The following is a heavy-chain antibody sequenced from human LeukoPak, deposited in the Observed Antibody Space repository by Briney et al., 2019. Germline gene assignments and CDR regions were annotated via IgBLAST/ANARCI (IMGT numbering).Heavy chain of an antibody. Sequence: GGSLRLSCAASGFTFSKYCMLWVRQAPGKGLESVSRINTDGTVTTYADPVKGRFTVSRDNADNTMFLQMNSVRDEDTAVYYCATKQWLAPPPDSWGQGTPVTVSS. CDR1: GFTFSKYC. CDR2: INTDGTVT. CDR3: ATKQWLAPPPDS. J-gene: IGHJ4*02. D-gene: IGHD6-19*01. V-gene: IGHV3-74*01.